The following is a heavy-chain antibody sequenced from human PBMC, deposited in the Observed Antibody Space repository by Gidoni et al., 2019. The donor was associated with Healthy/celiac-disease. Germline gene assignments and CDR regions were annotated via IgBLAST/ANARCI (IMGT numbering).Heavy chain of an antibody. V-gene: IGHV1-8*01. D-gene: IGHD2-2*01. J-gene: IGHJ6*02. Sequence: QVQLVQSGAEVKKPGASVKVSCKASGYTFTSYDINWVRQATGQGLEWMGWMKPNSGNTGYAQKFQGRVTMTRNTSISTAYMELSSLRSEDTAVYYCARGRAYRYCSSTSCYFNYYYGMDVWGQGTTVTVSS. CDR1: GYTFTSYD. CDR3: ARGRAYRYCSSTSCYFNYYYGMDV. CDR2: MKPNSGNT.